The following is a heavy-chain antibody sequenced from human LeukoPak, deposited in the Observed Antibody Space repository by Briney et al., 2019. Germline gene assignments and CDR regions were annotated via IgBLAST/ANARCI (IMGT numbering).Heavy chain of an antibody. CDR1: GFTFSSYA. J-gene: IGHJ1*01. V-gene: IGHV3-23*01. CDR3: AKCKDRGSYSECDFQH. CDR2: ISGGST. Sequence: PGGSLRLSCGASGFTFSSYAMSWVRQAPGKGLEWVSAISGGSTYYADSVKGRFTISRDNSKNTLYLQMNSLRAEDTAVYYCAKCKDRGSYSECDFQHWGQGTLVSVSS. D-gene: IGHD1-26*01.